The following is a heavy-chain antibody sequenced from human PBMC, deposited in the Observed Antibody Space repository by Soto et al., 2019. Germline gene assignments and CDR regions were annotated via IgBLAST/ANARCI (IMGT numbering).Heavy chain of an antibody. V-gene: IGHV4-4*02. CDR3: AGEGVKICTVTSRLYYGMDV. Sequence: SETLSLTCAVSGGSISSSNWWSWVRQPPGKGLEWIGEIYHSGSTNYNPSLKSRVTISVDKSKNQFYLKLSSVTAADTAVYYCAGEGVKICTVTSRLYYGMDVWGQGTTVTVSS. D-gene: IGHD4-17*01. J-gene: IGHJ6*02. CDR1: GGSISSSNW. CDR2: IYHSGST.